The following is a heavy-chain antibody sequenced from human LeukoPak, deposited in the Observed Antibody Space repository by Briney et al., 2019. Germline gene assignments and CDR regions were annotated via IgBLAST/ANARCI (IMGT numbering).Heavy chain of an antibody. V-gene: IGHV1-18*01. Sequence: ASVKVSCKASGYTFSNYGIHWVRQAPGHGLEWMGWISGINTNTNYAQKVQGRVTMTADTSTATAYMELRSLRSDDTAVYYCARDQGVQMSLAYWGQGTLVTVSS. J-gene: IGHJ4*02. CDR2: ISGINTNT. CDR1: GYTFSNYG. D-gene: IGHD2-8*01. CDR3: ARDQGVQMSLAY.